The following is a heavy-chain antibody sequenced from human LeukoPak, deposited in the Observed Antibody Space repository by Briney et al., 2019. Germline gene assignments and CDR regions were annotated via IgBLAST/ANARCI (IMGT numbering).Heavy chain of an antibody. CDR1: GFTFSSYA. V-gene: IGHV3-23*01. D-gene: IGHD2-2*01. J-gene: IGHJ4*02. CDR3: AKDFGYCSSTSCYSAGHFGY. CDR2: ISGSGGST. Sequence: PGGSLRLSCAASGFTFSSYAMSWVRQAPGKGLEWVSAISGSGGSTYYADSVKGRFTISRDNSKNTLYLQMNSLRAEDTAVYYCAKDFGYCSSTSCYSAGHFGYWGQGTLVTVSS.